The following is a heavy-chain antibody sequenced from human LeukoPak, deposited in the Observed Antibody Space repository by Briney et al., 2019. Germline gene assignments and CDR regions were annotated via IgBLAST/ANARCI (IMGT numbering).Heavy chain of an antibody. CDR3: LVVVAAIDALDI. Sequence: GGSLRLSCAASGFTFSSYSMNWVRQAPGKGLEWVSSISSSSSYIYYADSVKGRFTISRDNAKNSLYLQMNSLRAEDTAVYYCLVVVAAIDALDIWGQGTMVTVSS. CDR1: GFTFSSYS. CDR2: ISSSSSYI. V-gene: IGHV3-21*01. J-gene: IGHJ3*02. D-gene: IGHD2-15*01.